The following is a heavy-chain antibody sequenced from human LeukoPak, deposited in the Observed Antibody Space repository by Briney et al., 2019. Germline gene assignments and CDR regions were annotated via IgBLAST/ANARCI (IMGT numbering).Heavy chain of an antibody. CDR2: IYYAGST. D-gene: IGHD6-13*01. Sequence: SETLSLTCTVSGGSISSNTYLWGWTRQPPGKGLEWIGTIYYAGSTYYNPSLKSRVTISVDTSRNQFALQLSSVTAADTAVYYCARGCSAGTPHNWFDPWGQGTLVTVSS. V-gene: IGHV4-39*06. J-gene: IGHJ5*02. CDR1: GGSISSNTYL. CDR3: ARGCSAGTPHNWFDP.